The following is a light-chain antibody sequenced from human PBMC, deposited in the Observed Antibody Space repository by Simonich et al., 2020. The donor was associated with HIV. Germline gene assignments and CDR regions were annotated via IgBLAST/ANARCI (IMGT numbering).Light chain of an antibody. CDR2: AAS. J-gene: IGKJ4*01. CDR3: QQLNSFPLT. Sequence: DIQMTQSPSSVSASVGDRVTITCRAGKGISSWLAWYQQKPGKAPKLLIFAASSFQSGVPSRFSGSGSGTEFTLTIGILQPEDFATYYCQQLNSFPLTFGGGTKVEI. V-gene: IGKV1-12*01. CDR1: KGISSW.